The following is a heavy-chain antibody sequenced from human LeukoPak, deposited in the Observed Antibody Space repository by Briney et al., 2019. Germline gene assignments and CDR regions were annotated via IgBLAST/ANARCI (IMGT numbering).Heavy chain of an antibody. D-gene: IGHD3-22*01. CDR1: GYTFTGYY. V-gene: IGHV1-2*02. CDR3: ARPLKDYYDSSGYYAFDI. Sequence: ASVKVSCKASGYTFTGYYMHWVRQAPGQGLEWMGWINPNSGGTNYAQKFQGRVTMTRDTSISTAYMELSRLRSDDTAVYYCARPLKDYYDSSGYYAFDIWGQGTMVTVSS. CDR2: INPNSGGT. J-gene: IGHJ3*02.